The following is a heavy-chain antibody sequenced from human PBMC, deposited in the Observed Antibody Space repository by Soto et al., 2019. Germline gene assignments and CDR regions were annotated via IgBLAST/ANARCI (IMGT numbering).Heavy chain of an antibody. J-gene: IGHJ4*02. CDR3: ARDEGDYGGNSIDY. D-gene: IGHD4-17*01. CDR2: ISYDGSNK. V-gene: IGHV3-30-3*01. Sequence: PGGSLRLSCVASGFTFSSYAMHWVRQAPGKGLEWVAVISYDGSNKYYADSVKGRFTISRDNSKNTLYLQMNSLRAEDTAVYYCARDEGDYGGNSIDYWGQGTLVTV. CDR1: GFTFSSYA.